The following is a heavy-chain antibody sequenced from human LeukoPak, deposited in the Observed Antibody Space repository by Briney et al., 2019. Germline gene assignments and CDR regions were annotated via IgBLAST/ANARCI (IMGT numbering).Heavy chain of an antibody. CDR2: ISSSSSYI. CDR1: GFTFSSYS. D-gene: IGHD1-26*01. V-gene: IGHV3-21*01. J-gene: IGHJ3*02. Sequence: GGSLRLSCAASGFTFSSYSMNWVRQAPGKGLEWVSSISSSSSYIYYADSVKGRFTISRDNAKNSLYLQMNSLRAEDTAVYYCARAGSIVGALDAFDIWGQGTMVTVSS. CDR3: ARAGSIVGALDAFDI.